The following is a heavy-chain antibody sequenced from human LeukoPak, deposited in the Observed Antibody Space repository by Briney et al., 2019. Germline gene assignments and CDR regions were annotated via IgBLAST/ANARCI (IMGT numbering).Heavy chain of an antibody. CDR1: GGSISSGGYY. J-gene: IGHJ4*02. CDR3: ARSYQLLSASTFDY. D-gene: IGHD2-2*01. CDR2: IYYSGST. Sequence: SQTLSLTCTVSGGSISSGGYYWSWIRQHPGKGLEWTGYIYYSGSTYYNPSLKSRVTISVDTSKNQFSLKLSSVTAADTAVYYCARSYQLLSASTFDYWGQGTLVTVSS. V-gene: IGHV4-31*03.